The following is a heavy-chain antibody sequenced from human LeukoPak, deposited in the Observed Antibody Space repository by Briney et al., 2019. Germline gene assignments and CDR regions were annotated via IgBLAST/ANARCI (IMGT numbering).Heavy chain of an antibody. J-gene: IGHJ4*02. V-gene: IGHV3-48*04. D-gene: IGHD3-16*01. Sequence: GSLRLSCAASGFTFSSYSMKWVRQAPGKGPEWVSYISSSSSTIYYADSVKGRFTISRDNAKNSLYLQMNSLRAEDTAVYYCARVLLGDYVWGSWGQGTLVTVSS. CDR2: ISSSSSTI. CDR1: GFTFSSYS. CDR3: ARVLLGDYVWGS.